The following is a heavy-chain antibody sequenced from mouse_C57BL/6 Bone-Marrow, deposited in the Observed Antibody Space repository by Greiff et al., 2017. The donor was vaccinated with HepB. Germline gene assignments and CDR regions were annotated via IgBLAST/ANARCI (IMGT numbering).Heavy chain of an antibody. Sequence: EVQLQQSGPELVKPGASVKIPCKASGYTFTDYNMDWVKQSHGKSLEWIRDINPNNGGTIYNQKFKGKATLTVDKSSSTAYMEIRSLTSEDTAVYYCARGGYRNFPIDYWGPGTSVTVSS. J-gene: IGHJ4*01. D-gene: IGHD2-5*01. CDR3: ARGGYRNFPIDY. CDR2: INPNNGGT. CDR1: GYTFTDYN. V-gene: IGHV1-18*01.